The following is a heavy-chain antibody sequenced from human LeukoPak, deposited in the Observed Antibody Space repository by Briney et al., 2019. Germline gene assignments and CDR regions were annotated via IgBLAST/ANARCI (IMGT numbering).Heavy chain of an antibody. Sequence: GGSLRLSCAASGFTFSSYAMSWVRQAPGKGLEWASAISGSGGSTYYADSVKGRFTISRDNSKNTLYLQMNSLRAEDTAVYYCAAAGVVVAASDAFDIWGQGTMVTVSS. CDR3: AAAGVVVAASDAFDI. J-gene: IGHJ3*02. CDR2: ISGSGGST. D-gene: IGHD2-15*01. CDR1: GFTFSSYA. V-gene: IGHV3-23*01.